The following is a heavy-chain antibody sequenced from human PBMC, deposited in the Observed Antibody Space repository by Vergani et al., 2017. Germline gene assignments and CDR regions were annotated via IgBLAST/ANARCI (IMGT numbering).Heavy chain of an antibody. CDR2: INHSGST. V-gene: IGHV4-34*01. J-gene: IGHJ6*02. CDR1: GGSFSGYY. CDR3: ARVAPLSSLIYYYYGMDV. Sequence: QVQLQQWGAGLLEPSETLSLTCAVYGGSFSGYYWSWIRQPPGKGLEWIGEINHSGSTNYNPSLKSRVTISVDTSKNQFSLKLSSVTAADTAVYYCARVAPLSSLIYYYYGMDVWGQGTTVTVSS.